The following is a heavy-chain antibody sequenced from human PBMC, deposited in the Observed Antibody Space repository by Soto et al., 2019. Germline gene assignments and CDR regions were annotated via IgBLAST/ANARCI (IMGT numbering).Heavy chain of an antibody. J-gene: IGHJ6*02. CDR3: TTPFFLSSRKPHEDV. Sequence: EVRLLESGGGLVQPGGSLRLSCEGSGFTFGNYAMTWVRQGPGRGLEWVSALSGSSLNTYYAHSVNGRFTTSRDNSKNTMYLDMNSLRVEDTAVYYCTTPFFLSSRKPHEDVWGQGTPVAVSS. V-gene: IGHV3-23*01. CDR2: LSGSSLNT. CDR1: GFTFGNYA.